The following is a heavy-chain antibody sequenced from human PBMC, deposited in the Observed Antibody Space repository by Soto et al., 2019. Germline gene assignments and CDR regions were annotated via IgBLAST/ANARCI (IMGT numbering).Heavy chain of an antibody. CDR3: ARDRQSVLLWFGELFYYGMDV. CDR1: GFTFSSYA. D-gene: IGHD3-10*01. CDR2: ISYDGSNK. V-gene: IGHV3-30-3*01. Sequence: PGGSLRLSCAASGFTFSSYAMHWVRQAPGKGLEWVAVISYDGSNKYYADSVKGRFTISRDNSKNTLYLQMNSLRAEDTAVYYCARDRQSVLLWFGELFYYGMDVWGQGTTVTVSS. J-gene: IGHJ6*02.